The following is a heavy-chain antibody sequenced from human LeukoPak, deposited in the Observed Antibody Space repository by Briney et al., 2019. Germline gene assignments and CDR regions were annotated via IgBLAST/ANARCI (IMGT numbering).Heavy chain of an antibody. V-gene: IGHV3-21*01. J-gene: IGHJ4*02. CDR1: GFTFSSYS. Sequence: GGSLRLSCAASGFTFSSYSMNWVRQAPGKGLEWVSSVSSSSSYIDYADSVKGRFTISRDNAKNSLYLQMNSLRAEDTAVYYCAIIVGATPFDYWGQGTLVTVSS. CDR3: AIIVGATPFDY. D-gene: IGHD1-26*01. CDR2: VSSSSSYI.